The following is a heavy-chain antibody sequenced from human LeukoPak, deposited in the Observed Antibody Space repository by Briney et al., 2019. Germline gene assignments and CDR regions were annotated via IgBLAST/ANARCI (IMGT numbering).Heavy chain of an antibody. J-gene: IGHJ4*02. CDR3: AQLGGRFVDF. CDR2: TYYRSRWYY. CDR1: GDSVSSNSAA. Sequence: SQTLSLTCAISGDSVSSNSAAWNWIRQSPSRGLEWLGRTYYRSRWYYDYAVSVKSRITISPDTSRNQFSLHLNSVTPEDTAVYYCAQLGGRFVDFWGQGTLVTVSS. D-gene: IGHD3-16*01. V-gene: IGHV6-1*01.